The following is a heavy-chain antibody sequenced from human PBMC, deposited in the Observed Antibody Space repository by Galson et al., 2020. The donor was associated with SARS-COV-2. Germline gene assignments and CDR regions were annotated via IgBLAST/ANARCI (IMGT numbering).Heavy chain of an antibody. CDR3: AKDQRAVTSWAFDV. J-gene: IGHJ3*01. CDR2: ISSNGGRT. CDR1: GFTFSFYA. D-gene: IGHD4-17*01. V-gene: IGHV3-64*01. Sequence: GSLRLSCAASGFTFSFYAMHWVRQAPGKGLEYVSGISSNGGRTDYANFVKGRFTISRDNFQNILYLQLDNLRPDDMALYYCAKDQRAVTSWAFDVSGQGTMVNVSS.